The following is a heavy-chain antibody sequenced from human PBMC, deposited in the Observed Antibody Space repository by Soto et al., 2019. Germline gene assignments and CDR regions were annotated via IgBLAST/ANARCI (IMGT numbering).Heavy chain of an antibody. J-gene: IGHJ4*02. CDR2: IIPILGIA. V-gene: IGHV1-69*08. Sequence: QVQLVQSGAEVKKPGSSVKVSCKASGGTFSSYTISWVRQAPGQGLEWMGRIIPILGIANYAQKFQGRVTITVDKSTSTAYMELSSLRSEDTAVYYCARDGGYCSSTSCYAAVDYWGQGTLVTVSS. CDR3: ARDGGYCSSTSCYAAVDY. D-gene: IGHD2-2*01. CDR1: GGTFSSYT.